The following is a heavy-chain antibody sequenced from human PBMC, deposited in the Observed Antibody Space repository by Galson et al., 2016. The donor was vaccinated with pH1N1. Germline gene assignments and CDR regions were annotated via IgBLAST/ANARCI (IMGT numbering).Heavy chain of an antibody. CDR3: VRCLFSSSSGTPFDY. Sequence: SLRLSCAASGFTFNHYYMSWVRQAPGKGLEWISFISERGHFTNYADSVKGRFTISRDNTKNSVFLQMDSLRPDDTALYYCVRCLFSSSSGTPFDYWGRVTLVTVSS. CDR1: GFTFNHYY. V-gene: IGHV3-11*03. CDR2: ISERGHFT. J-gene: IGHJ4*01. D-gene: IGHD6-6*01.